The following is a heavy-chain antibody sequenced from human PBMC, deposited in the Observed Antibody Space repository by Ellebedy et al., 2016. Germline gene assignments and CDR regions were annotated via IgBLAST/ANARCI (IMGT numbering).Heavy chain of an antibody. V-gene: IGHV3-23*01. CDR1: GFTFRNFF. CDR3: AKDLSGSYFSYYHYGMDV. D-gene: IGHD3-10*01. CDR2: ISGDGDTT. Sequence: GGSLRLXXVASGFTFRNFFMSWVRQAPGGGLEWISTISGDGDTTFSADSVKGRFTISRGNAKNSLFLQMNSLRAEDTAVYYCAKDLSGSYFSYYHYGMDVWGQGTTVTVSS. J-gene: IGHJ6*02.